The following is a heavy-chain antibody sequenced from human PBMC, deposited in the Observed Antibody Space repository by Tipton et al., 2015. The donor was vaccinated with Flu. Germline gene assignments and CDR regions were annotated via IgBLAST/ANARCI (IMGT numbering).Heavy chain of an antibody. CDR3: AREGNDFWSGYPYYFDY. J-gene: IGHJ4*02. D-gene: IGHD3-3*01. CDR1: GFTFSSYA. Sequence: SLRLSCAASGFTFSSYAMHWVRQAPGKGLEWVAVISYDGSNKYYADSVKGRFTISRDNSKNTLYLQMNSLRAEDTAVYYCAREGNDFWSGYPYYFDYWGQGTLVTVSS. V-gene: IGHV3-30-3*01. CDR2: ISYDGSNK.